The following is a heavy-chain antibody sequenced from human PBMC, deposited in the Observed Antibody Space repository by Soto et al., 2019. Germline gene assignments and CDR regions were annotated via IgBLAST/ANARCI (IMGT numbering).Heavy chain of an antibody. J-gene: IGHJ5*02. CDR2: IGYDGSNK. Sequence: QVQLVESGGGVVQPGRSLRLSCAASGFTFSSYGMHWVRQAPGKGLEWVAVIGYDGSNKYYADSVKGRFTISRDNSKNTLYLQMNSLRAEDTAVYYCAREVAVADNNWFDPWGQGTLVTVSS. CDR1: GFTFSSYG. D-gene: IGHD6-19*01. V-gene: IGHV3-33*01. CDR3: AREVAVADNNWFDP.